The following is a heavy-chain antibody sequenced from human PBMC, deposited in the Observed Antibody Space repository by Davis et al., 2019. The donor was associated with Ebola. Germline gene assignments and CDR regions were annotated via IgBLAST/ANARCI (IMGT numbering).Heavy chain of an antibody. J-gene: IGHJ4*02. CDR3: ARAIRFLEWLPYFDY. D-gene: IGHD3-3*01. CDR2: IYYSGST. Sequence: SETLSLTCTVSGGSISSSSYYWSWIRQPPGKGLEWIGYIYYSGSTNYNPSLKSRVTISVDTSKNQFSLKLSSVTAADTAVYYCARAIRFLEWLPYFDYWGQGTLVTVSS. CDR1: GGSISSSSYY. V-gene: IGHV4-61*01.